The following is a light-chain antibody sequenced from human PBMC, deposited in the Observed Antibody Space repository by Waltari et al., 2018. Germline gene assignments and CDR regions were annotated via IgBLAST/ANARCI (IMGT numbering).Light chain of an antibody. V-gene: IGLV2-14*01. CDR3: LSYTSSSTYV. CDR1: SSDVGGYNY. J-gene: IGLJ1*01. CDR2: EVS. Sequence: QSALTQPASVSGSPGQSITFSCTGTSSDVGGYNYVSWYQQHPGKVPKLMIYEVSNRPSGVSNRFSGPKSGNTASLTISGLQAEDEADYYCLSYTSSSTYVFGTGTKVTVL.